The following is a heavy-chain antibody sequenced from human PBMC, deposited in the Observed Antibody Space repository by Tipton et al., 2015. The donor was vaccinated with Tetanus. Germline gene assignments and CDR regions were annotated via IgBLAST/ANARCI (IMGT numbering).Heavy chain of an antibody. CDR2: ISTTGNTI. J-gene: IGHJ1*01. CDR1: GFSFSDYA. Sequence: SLRLSCAASGFSFSDYAFNWVRQAPGKGPEWISYISTTGNTIYYADSVKGRFTISRDNAKNTLFLQMNSLRAEDTAVYYCARETSLTTSYWGQGTLVTVSS. CDR3: ARETSLTTSY. V-gene: IGHV3-48*01. D-gene: IGHD4-17*01.